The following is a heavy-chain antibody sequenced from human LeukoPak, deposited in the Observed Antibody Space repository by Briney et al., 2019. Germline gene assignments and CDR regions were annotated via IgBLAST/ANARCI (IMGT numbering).Heavy chain of an antibody. CDR2: IYTSGST. J-gene: IGHJ3*02. Sequence: SETLSLTCTVSGGSISSGSYYWSWIRQPAGKGLEWIGRIYTSGSTNYNPSLKSRVTISVDTSKNQFSLKLSSVTAADTAVYYCARDRARVTMIVVEDAFDIWGQGTMVTVSS. D-gene: IGHD3-22*01. CDR3: ARDRARVTMIVVEDAFDI. V-gene: IGHV4-61*02. CDR1: GGSISSGSYY.